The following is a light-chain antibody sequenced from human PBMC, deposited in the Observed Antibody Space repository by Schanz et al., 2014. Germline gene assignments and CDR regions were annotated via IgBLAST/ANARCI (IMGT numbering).Light chain of an antibody. CDR2: AAS. CDR3: QHYHSWPYT. J-gene: IGKJ2*01. V-gene: IGKV3-15*01. CDR1: QSVASN. Sequence: EIVMTQSPATLSVSPGERATLSCRASQSVASNLAWYQQKPGQAPRLLIYAASTRATGIPARFSGSGSGPEFTLTISSLQSEDFAVYYCQHYHSWPYTFGQGSKLDIK.